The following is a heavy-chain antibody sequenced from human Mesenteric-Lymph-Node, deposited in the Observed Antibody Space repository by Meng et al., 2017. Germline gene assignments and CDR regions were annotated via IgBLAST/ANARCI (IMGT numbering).Heavy chain of an antibody. CDR2: ISGYSGNT. V-gene: IGHV1-18*01. D-gene: IGHD6-13*01. Sequence: QGQRVQAGAEVKKPGAAVKGSGKATGYTLSNYGSSWVRQAPGQGLEWMGWISGYSGNTKYAQKLQGRVTMTTDTSTNTAYMELRSLRSDDTAVYYCTRADIAAAGTGGYWGQGTLVTVSS. J-gene: IGHJ4*02. CDR3: TRADIAAAGTGGY. CDR1: GYTLSNYG.